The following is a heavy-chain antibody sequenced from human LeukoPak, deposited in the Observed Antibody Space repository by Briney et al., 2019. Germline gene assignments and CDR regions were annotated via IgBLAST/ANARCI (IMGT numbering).Heavy chain of an antibody. CDR1: GFTFSSYA. CDR3: ARDDIPYCGGDCFRIPGYFDY. CDR2: ISYDGSNK. V-gene: IGHV3-30*04. J-gene: IGHJ4*02. Sequence: PGRSLRLSCAASGFTFSSYAMHWVRQAPGKGLEWVAVISYDGSNKYYADSVKGRFTISRDNSKNTLYLQMNSLRAEDTAVYYCARDDIPYCGGDCFRIPGYFDYWGQGTLVTVSS. D-gene: IGHD2-21*02.